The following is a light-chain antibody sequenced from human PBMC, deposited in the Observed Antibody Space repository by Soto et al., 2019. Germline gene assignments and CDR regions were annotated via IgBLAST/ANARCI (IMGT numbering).Light chain of an antibody. CDR3: SSYTSSSTPLV. CDR1: SVDVGAYDF. V-gene: IGLV2-11*01. CDR2: VVS. Sequence: QSALTQPHSVSGSPGQSVTISCTGTSVDVGAYDFVSWYQQHPGKAPKLLIYVVSGRPSGVPHRFSGSKSGNAASLTISGLQAEDEADYYCSSYTSSSTPLVFGTGTKLTVL. J-gene: IGLJ1*01.